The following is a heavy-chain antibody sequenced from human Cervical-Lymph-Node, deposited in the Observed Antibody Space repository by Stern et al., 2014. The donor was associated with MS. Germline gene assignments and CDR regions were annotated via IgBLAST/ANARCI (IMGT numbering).Heavy chain of an antibody. CDR1: GYTFTVYY. V-gene: IGHV1-2*02. CDR2: INPNSGDT. CDR3: ARDGVDV. J-gene: IGHJ6*02. Sequence: QVQLGQSGAEVKKPGASVKVSCTASGYTFTVYYMHWVRQAPGQGLEWMGWINPNSGDTNYAQKFQGRVTMTRDTSISTVYMEVSSLRSDDTAVYYCARDGVDVWGQGTTVTVSS.